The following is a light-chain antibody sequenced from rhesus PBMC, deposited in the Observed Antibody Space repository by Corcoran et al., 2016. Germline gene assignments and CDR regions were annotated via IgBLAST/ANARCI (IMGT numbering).Light chain of an antibody. CDR2: RAS. CDR3: QQHDNSPYS. Sequence: DIQMTQSPSSLSASVGDRVTITCRASQGISKWLAWYQQKPGKAPKLLIYRASNLETGVPSRFSGSGSGTAFTLTISSLQPEDIATYYCQQHDNSPYSFGQGTKVEIK. V-gene: IGKV1-69*01. CDR1: QGISKW. J-gene: IGKJ2*01.